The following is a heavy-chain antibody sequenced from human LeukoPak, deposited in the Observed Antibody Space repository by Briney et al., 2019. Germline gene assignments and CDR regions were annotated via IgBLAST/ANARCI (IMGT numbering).Heavy chain of an antibody. Sequence: PSETLSLTCTVSGASISNYYWSWLRQPPGKALEPIGHIYYSGSTNYSPSLKSRVTISVDTSKNQFSLVMNSVTAADTAVYYCARGGASSKWYDSWGQGTLVTVSS. D-gene: IGHD4-11*01. CDR2: IYYSGST. J-gene: IGHJ5*01. CDR1: GASISNYY. V-gene: IGHV4-59*01. CDR3: ARGGASSKWYDS.